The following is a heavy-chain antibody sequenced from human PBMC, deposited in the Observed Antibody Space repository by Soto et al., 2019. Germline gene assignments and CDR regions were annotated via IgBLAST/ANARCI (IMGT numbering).Heavy chain of an antibody. CDR2: VHGDGAGT. Sequence: GGSLRLSCAASGFTFRNYAMNWVRQAPGKGLEWVSFVHGDGAGTYYADSVKGRFTVSRDNSKNTLYLQMDSLRAEDTAVYYCAKNCGGDCYTNFDFWGQGTLVTVSS. CDR3: AKNCGGDCYTNFDF. V-gene: IGHV3-23*01. D-gene: IGHD2-21*02. CDR1: GFTFRNYA. J-gene: IGHJ4*02.